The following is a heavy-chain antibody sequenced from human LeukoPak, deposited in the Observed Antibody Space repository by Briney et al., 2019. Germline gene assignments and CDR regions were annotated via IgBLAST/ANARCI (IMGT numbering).Heavy chain of an antibody. CDR2: INPNSGGT. Sequence: ASVKVSCKASGYTFTGYYMHWVRQAPGQGLEWIGRINPNSGGTNYAQKFQGRVTMTRDTSISTAYMELSRLRSDDTAVYYCAKDRESLWFGELLYFDYWGQGTLVTVSS. V-gene: IGHV1-2*06. CDR3: AKDRESLWFGELLYFDY. D-gene: IGHD3-10*01. CDR1: GYTFTGYY. J-gene: IGHJ4*02.